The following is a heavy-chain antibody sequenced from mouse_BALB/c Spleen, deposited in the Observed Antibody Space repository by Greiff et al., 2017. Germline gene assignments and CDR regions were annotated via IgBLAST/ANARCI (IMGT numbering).Heavy chain of an antibody. D-gene: IGHD2-1*01. CDR3: TNGNYTDYYAMDY. CDR1: GYTFTSYW. V-gene: IGHV1S127*01. J-gene: IGHJ4*01. CDR2: IDPSDSYT. Sequence: VQLQQPGAELVKPGASVKMSCKASGYTFTSYWMHWVKQRPGQGLEWIGVIDPSDSYTSYNQKFKGKATLTVDTSSSTAYMQLSSLTSEDSAVYYCTNGNYTDYYAMDYWGQGTSVTVSS.